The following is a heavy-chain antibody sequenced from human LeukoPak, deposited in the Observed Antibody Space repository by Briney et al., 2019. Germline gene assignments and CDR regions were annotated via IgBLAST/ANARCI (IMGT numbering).Heavy chain of an antibody. V-gene: IGHV4-4*02. CDR2: IHRDGRT. Sequence: PSETLSLTCAVSGVSISSSEWWIWVRQPPGQGLEWIGEIHRDGRTRYNPSLKSRVTMSMDYSKNQFSLSVTSVTAADTAMYYCGKTDIYFNPIDYWGPGSLVTVSS. CDR1: GVSISSSEW. J-gene: IGHJ4*02. CDR3: GKTDIYFNPIDY. D-gene: IGHD3-9*01.